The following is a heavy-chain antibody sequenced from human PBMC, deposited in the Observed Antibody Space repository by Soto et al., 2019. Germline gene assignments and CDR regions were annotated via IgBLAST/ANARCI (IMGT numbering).Heavy chain of an antibody. V-gene: IGHV3-11*06. D-gene: IGHD1-1*01. CDR3: ARSGDNYNRLDY. CDR2: SSSSGTFS. J-gene: IGHJ4*02. Sequence: GSLRLSCEGSGFTFSDYYISWIRQAPGKGLEWISYSSSSGTFSRYADSVKGRFSISRDNTKNLLYLQMNSLRAEDTAVYYCARSGDNYNRLDYWGQGTPVTVSS. CDR1: GFTFSDYY.